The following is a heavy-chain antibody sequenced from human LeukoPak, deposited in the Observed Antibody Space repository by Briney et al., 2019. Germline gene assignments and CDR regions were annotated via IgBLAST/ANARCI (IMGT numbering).Heavy chain of an antibody. CDR1: GFSFNIYS. J-gene: IGHJ4*02. V-gene: IGHV3-48*01. CDR2: TGSIGSTI. CDR3: ARVAGRGIDY. Sequence: GGSLRLSCSASGFSFNIYSMSWVRQSPGKGLEWIAYTGSIGSTIHYADSVKGRFTISRNNAKKSLFLQMDTLRGDDTAVYYCARVAGRGIDYWGQGRLVLVSS.